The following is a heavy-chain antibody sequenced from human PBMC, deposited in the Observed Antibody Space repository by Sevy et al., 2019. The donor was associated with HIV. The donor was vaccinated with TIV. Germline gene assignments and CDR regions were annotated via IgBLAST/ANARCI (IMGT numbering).Heavy chain of an antibody. CDR3: ARVHDLNCSGGSCYWGYYFDY. D-gene: IGHD2-15*01. Sequence: GESLKISCKASGYTFTGYYMHWVRQAPGQGLEWMGWINPNSGGTNYAQKFQGRVTMTRDTSISTAYMELSRLRSDDTAVYYCARVHDLNCSGGSCYWGYYFDYWGQGTLVTVSS. CDR1: GYTFTGYY. J-gene: IGHJ4*02. CDR2: INPNSGGT. V-gene: IGHV1-2*02.